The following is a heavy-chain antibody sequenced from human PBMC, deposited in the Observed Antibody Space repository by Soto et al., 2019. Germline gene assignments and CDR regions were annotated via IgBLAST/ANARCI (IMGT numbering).Heavy chain of an antibody. Sequence: ASVKVSCKASGYTFSGYYIHWLRQAPGQGLEWMGWINPNSGGTNYAQKFQGRVTVTRDTPTSTAYMELSRLTSDDTAVYYCARSLTEGYCTITCCYTRPLYVMDVCGQGTTVTVSS. D-gene: IGHD2-2*02. V-gene: IGHV1-2*02. CDR3: ARSLTEGYCTITCCYTRPLYVMDV. CDR2: INPNSGGT. CDR1: GYTFSGYY. J-gene: IGHJ6*02.